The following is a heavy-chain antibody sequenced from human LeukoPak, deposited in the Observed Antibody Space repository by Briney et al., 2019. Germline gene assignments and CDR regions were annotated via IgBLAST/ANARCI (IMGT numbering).Heavy chain of an antibody. CDR1: GGSLSGSF. J-gene: IGHJ5*02. D-gene: IGHD5-24*01. CDR3: AKTRAGYIVA. CDR2: INHSGYT. V-gene: IGHV4-34*01. Sequence: SDTLALTCAVSGGSLSGSFWSWIRQPRGKGLEWIGEINHSGYTNYKPSLKSRVTISVDTSKNQLSPNLTSVTAADTAFYYCAKTRAGYIVAWGQGSLVTVSS.